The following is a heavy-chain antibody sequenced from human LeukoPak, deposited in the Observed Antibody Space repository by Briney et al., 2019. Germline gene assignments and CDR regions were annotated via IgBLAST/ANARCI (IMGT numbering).Heavy chain of an antibody. CDR3: AKGDYYDSSFPIDY. V-gene: IGHV3-23*01. CDR2: ISGSGGST. CDR1: GFTFSSYA. J-gene: IGHJ4*02. Sequence: PGGSLRLSCAASGFTFSSYAMSWVRQAPGKGLEWVSAISGSGGSTYYADSVKGRVTISRDNSKNTLYLHMNSLRAEDTAVYYCAKGDYYDSSFPIDYWGQGTLVTVSS. D-gene: IGHD3-22*01.